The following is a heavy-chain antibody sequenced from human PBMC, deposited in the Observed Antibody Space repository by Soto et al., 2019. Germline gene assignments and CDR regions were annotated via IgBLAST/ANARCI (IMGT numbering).Heavy chain of an antibody. CDR2: IYDGSNK. CDR1: GFTFSSYG. D-gene: IGHD3-3*01. J-gene: IGHJ6*02. V-gene: IGHV3-30*18. Sequence: QVQLVESGGGVVQPGRSLRLSCAASGFTFSSYGMHWVRQAPGKGLEWVAVIYDGSNKYYADSVKGRFTISRDNSKNTVYLQMNSLRAEDTAVYYCAKDVWSGPMDVWGQGTTVTVSS. CDR3: AKDVWSGPMDV.